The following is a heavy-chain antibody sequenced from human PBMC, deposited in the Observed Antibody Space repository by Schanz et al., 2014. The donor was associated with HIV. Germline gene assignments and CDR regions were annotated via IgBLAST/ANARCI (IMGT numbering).Heavy chain of an antibody. D-gene: IGHD3-10*01. CDR2: ISYDGSNK. J-gene: IGHJ4*02. CDR1: GFTFSSYG. Sequence: QVQLVESGGGVVQPGRSLRLSCAASGFTFSSYGMHWVRQAPGKGLEWVAVISYDGSNKYYADSVKGRFTLSRDNSENTVYLQMNSLRAEDTAVYYCAKDSGSGVMFNFDYWGQGTLVTVSS. V-gene: IGHV3-30*18. CDR3: AKDSGSGVMFNFDY.